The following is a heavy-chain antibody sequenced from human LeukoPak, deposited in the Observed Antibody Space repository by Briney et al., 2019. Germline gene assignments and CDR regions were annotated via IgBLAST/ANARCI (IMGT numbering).Heavy chain of an antibody. CDR3: ARGGGYASPIGY. Sequence: SETLSLTCTLSGGSISTYYWSWIRQPPGKGLDWIGYIYHSGSTNYNPSLKSRVTISVDTSRNQFSLKLSSVTAADTAVYYCARGGGYASPIGYWGQGALVTVSS. CDR1: GGSISTYY. V-gene: IGHV4-59*01. J-gene: IGHJ4*02. CDR2: IYHSGST. D-gene: IGHD5-12*01.